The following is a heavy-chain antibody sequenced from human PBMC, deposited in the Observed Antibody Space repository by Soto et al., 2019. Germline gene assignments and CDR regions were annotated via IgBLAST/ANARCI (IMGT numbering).Heavy chain of an antibody. Sequence: TLSLTCTVSGPSISSGGYYWSWILQHPGKGLEGIGYIYYSGSTYYNPSLKSRVTISVETYKKQLSLKLSSVTAADTAVYYCARVDTAGYYLDYWGQGTPVTVSS. CDR3: ARVDTAGYYLDY. CDR2: IYYSGST. CDR1: GPSISSGGYY. D-gene: IGHD5-18*01. J-gene: IGHJ4*02. V-gene: IGHV4-31*03.